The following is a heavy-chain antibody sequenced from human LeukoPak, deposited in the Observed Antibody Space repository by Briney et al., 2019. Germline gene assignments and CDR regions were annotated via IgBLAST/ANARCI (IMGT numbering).Heavy chain of an antibody. Sequence: PSETLSLTCTVSGGSISSGDYYWSWIRQPPGKGLEWIGYIYYSGSTYYNPSLKSRVTISVDTSKNQFSLKLSSVTAADTAVYYCARALLGYCSSTSCLGRFDPWGQGTLVTVSS. J-gene: IGHJ5*02. D-gene: IGHD2-2*01. CDR2: IYYSGST. CDR1: GGSISSGDYY. CDR3: ARALLGYCSSTSCLGRFDP. V-gene: IGHV4-30-4*08.